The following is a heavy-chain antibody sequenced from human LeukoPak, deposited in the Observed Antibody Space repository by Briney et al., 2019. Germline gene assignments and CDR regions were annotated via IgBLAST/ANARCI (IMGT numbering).Heavy chain of an antibody. CDR3: ARLPIHTYYYDSSGYSYYFDY. V-gene: IGHV4-59*01. CDR2: IYYSGST. D-gene: IGHD3-22*01. J-gene: IGHJ4*02. CDR1: GGSISSYY. Sequence: SETLSLTCTVSGGSISSYYWSWIRQPPGKGLEWIGYIYYSGSTNYNPSLKSRVTISVDTSKNQFSLKLSSVTAADTAVYYCARLPIHTYYYDSSGYSYYFDYWGQGTLVTVSS.